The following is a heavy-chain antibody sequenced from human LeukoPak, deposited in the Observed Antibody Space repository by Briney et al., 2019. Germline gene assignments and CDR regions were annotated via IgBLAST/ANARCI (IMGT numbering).Heavy chain of an antibody. D-gene: IGHD3-22*01. CDR2: IYYSGST. CDR1: GGSISSYY. CDR3: ARHVSSGYQSNWFDP. V-gene: IGHV4-59*08. J-gene: IGHJ5*02. Sequence: SETLSLTCTVSGGSISSYYWSSIRQPPGKGLEWIGYIYYSGSTNYNPSLKSRVTISVDTSKNQFSLKLSSVTAADTAVYYCARHVSSGYQSNWFDPWGQGTLVTVSS.